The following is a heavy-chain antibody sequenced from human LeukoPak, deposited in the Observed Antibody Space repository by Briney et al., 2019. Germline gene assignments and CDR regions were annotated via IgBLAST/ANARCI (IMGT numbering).Heavy chain of an antibody. CDR2: IYYSGST. Sequence: SETLSLTCTVSGGSISSYYWSWIRQPPGKGLEWIGYIYYSGSTNYNPSLKSRVTISVDTSKNQFSLKLSPVTAADTAVYYCARESPNYYFDYWGQGTLVTVSS. D-gene: IGHD5-24*01. V-gene: IGHV4-59*01. J-gene: IGHJ4*02. CDR3: ARESPNYYFDY. CDR1: GGSISSYY.